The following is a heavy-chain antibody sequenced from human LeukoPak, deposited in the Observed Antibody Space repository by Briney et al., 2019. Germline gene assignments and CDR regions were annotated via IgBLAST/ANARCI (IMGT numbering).Heavy chain of an antibody. D-gene: IGHD3-10*01. CDR1: GISLSNYA. CDR3: AKRGIVIRGILVIGYHQEAYHYDY. Sequence: GGSLRLSCVVSGISLSNYAMTWVRQAPGKGLEWVSYISERGGSATYADSVKGRFTISRDTSLNTLYLQMSSLRAEDTAVYFCAKRGIVIRGILVIGYHQEAYHYDYWGQGVLVTVSS. J-gene: IGHJ4*02. CDR2: ISERGGSA. V-gene: IGHV3-23*01.